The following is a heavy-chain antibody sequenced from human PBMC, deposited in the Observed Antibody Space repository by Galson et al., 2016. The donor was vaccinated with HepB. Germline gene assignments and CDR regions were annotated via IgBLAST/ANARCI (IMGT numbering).Heavy chain of an antibody. V-gene: IGHV4-31*03. CDR1: GGSISSGSYF. J-gene: IGHJ5*02. CDR3: ARQYNMIFDP. Sequence: TLSLTCTFSGGSISSGSYFWGWVRQHPGKGLEWIGYISYSWNNHYNPSLRSRVTISADTPKNQFSLKVNSATAADAAVYFCARQYNMIFDPWGQGTLVTVSS. CDR2: ISYSWNN. D-gene: IGHD1-1*01.